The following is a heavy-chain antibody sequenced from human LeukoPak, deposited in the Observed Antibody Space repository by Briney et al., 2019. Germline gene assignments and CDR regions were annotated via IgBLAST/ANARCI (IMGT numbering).Heavy chain of an antibody. J-gene: IGHJ4*02. D-gene: IGHD2-2*01. CDR1: GGSISSYY. CDR2: IYYSGST. CDR3: ARSGYQLLFFDY. Sequence: KTSETLSLTCTVSGGSISSYYWSWIRQPPGKGLEWIGYIYYSGSTNYNPSLKSRVTISVDTSKNQFSLKLSSVTAADTAVYYCARSGYQLLFFDYWGQGTLVTVSS. V-gene: IGHV4-59*08.